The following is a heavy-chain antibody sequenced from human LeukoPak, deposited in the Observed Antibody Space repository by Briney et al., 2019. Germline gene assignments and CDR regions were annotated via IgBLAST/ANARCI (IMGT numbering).Heavy chain of an antibody. Sequence: GGSLRLSCAASGFTFDYYAMHWVRQAPGKGLEWVSGVNWNSDRKGYAGSVKGRFTASRYNARKYVFLQMNSLRVEDTAIYYCAKGKSGWFSGADFWGQGTLVTVSS. CDR3: AKGKSGWFSGADF. CDR2: VNWNSDRK. CDR1: GFTFDYYA. J-gene: IGHJ4*02. D-gene: IGHD6-19*01. V-gene: IGHV3-9*01.